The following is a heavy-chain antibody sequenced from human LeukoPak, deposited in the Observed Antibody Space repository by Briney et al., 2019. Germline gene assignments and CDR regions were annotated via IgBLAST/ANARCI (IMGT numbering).Heavy chain of an antibody. CDR1: GYTFTGYY. J-gene: IGHJ3*02. CDR3: ARGTSHWCTNGVCPYAFDI. Sequence: GASVKVSCKASGYTFTGYYMHWVRQAPGQGLEWMGWINPTSGGTNYAQRFQGRVTMTRDTSISTAYLELSRLRSDDTAVYYCARGTSHWCTNGVCPYAFDIWGQGTMVTVSS. CDR2: INPTSGGT. V-gene: IGHV1-2*02. D-gene: IGHD2-8*01.